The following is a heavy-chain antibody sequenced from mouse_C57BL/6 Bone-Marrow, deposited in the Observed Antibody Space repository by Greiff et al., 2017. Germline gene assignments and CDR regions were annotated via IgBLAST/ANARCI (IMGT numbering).Heavy chain of an antibody. Sequence: QVQLQQSGAELVRPGTSVKVSCTASGYAFTNYLIEWVKQRPGQGLEWIGVINPGSGGTNYNEKFKGKATLTADKSSSTAYMQLSSLTSEDSAVYFCARSRGLRRQFSYWGQGTPVTVSA. V-gene: IGHV1-54*01. D-gene: IGHD2-4*01. CDR3: ARSRGLRRQFSY. J-gene: IGHJ3*01. CDR1: GYAFTNYL. CDR2: INPGSGGT.